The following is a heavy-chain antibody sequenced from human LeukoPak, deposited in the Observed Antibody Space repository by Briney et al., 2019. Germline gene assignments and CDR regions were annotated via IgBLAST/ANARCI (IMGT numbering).Heavy chain of an antibody. CDR3: ARHHSDYYDSSGYGDDAFDI. CDR1: GGSISSYY. D-gene: IGHD3-22*01. V-gene: IGHV4-59*08. J-gene: IGHJ3*02. Sequence: SETLSLTCTVSGGSISSYYWSWIRQPPGKGLEWIGYIYYSGSTNYNPSLKSLVTISVDTSKNQFSLKLSSVTAADTAVYYCARHHSDYYDSSGYGDDAFDIWGQGTMVTVSS. CDR2: IYYSGST.